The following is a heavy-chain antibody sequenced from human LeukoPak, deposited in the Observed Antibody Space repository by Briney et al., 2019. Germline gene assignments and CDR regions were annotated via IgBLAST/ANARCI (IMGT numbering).Heavy chain of an antibody. CDR1: GFTFSSHA. D-gene: IGHD2-2*01. CDR2: LSGSGYNT. Sequence: GGSLRLSCAASGFTFSSHALSWARQAPGKGLEWVSSLSGSGYNTCYADSVKGRFTISRDNSKNTVYLQMNSLRAEDTAVYYCAKDPYGTRYFDYWGQGTLVTVSS. V-gene: IGHV3-23*01. J-gene: IGHJ4*02. CDR3: AKDPYGTRYFDY.